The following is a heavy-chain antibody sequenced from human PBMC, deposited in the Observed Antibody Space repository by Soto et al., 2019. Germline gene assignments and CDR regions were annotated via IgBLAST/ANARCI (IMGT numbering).Heavy chain of an antibody. J-gene: IGHJ5*02. CDR1: LFTFSSYN. D-gene: IGHD3-22*01. CDR3: AREGDSSGWYNWFEP. Sequence: PVWSLRLSCAASLFTFSSYNRDWVLNYPGKGLEWVSYISSSSTIYYADSVKGRFTISRDNAKNSLYLQMNSLRAEDTAVYYCAREGDSSGWYNWFEPWGQGTLVTVSS. CDR2: ISSSSTI. V-gene: IGHV3-48*01.